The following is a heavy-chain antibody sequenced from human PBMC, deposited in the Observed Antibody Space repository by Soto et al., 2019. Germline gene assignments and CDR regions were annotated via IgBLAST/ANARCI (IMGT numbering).Heavy chain of an antibody. CDR3: ARVPRYYDILTGYYPQYYFDY. Sequence: SVKVSCKASGGTFSTYPINWVRQAPGQGLEYMGGIIPKFGTTNYAQKLQGRVTMTTDTSTSTAYMELRSLRSDDTAVYYCARVPRYYDILTGYYPQYYFDYWGQGTLVTVSS. V-gene: IGHV1-69*05. J-gene: IGHJ4*02. CDR1: GGTFSTYP. CDR2: IIPKFGTT. D-gene: IGHD3-9*01.